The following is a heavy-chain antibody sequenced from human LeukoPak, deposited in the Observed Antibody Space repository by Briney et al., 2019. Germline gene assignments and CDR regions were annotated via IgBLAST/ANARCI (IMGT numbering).Heavy chain of an antibody. Sequence: PGGSLRLSCAASGFHFSAYDMHWVRQAPGEGLEWVAYFGHSGTIYYADSVRGRFTISRDNAKNSLHLQMNSLRADDTAVYYCAGYGDYPYWGQGTPVTVS. V-gene: IGHV3-69-1*01. CDR2: FGHSGTI. CDR1: GFHFSAYD. CDR3: AGYGDYPY. J-gene: IGHJ4*02. D-gene: IGHD4-17*01.